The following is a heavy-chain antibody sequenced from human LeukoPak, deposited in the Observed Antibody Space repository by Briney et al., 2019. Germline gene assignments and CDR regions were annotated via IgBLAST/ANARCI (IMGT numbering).Heavy chain of an antibody. D-gene: IGHD3-10*01. V-gene: IGHV3-53*01. J-gene: IGHJ4*02. CDR1: GFTVSSNY. Sequence: PGGSLRLSCAAPGFTVSSNYMSWVRQAPGKGLEWVSVIYSGGSTYYADSVKGRFTISRDNSKNTLYLQMNSLRAEDTAVYYCARDGDYYGSGQIHWGQGTLVTVSS. CDR2: IYSGGST. CDR3: ARDGDYYGSGQIH.